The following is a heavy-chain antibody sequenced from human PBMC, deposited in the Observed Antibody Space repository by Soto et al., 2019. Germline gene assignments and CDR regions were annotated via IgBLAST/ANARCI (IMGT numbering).Heavy chain of an antibody. Sequence: QVQLVQSGAEVKKPGASVKVSCKASGYTFTGYYMHWVRQAPGQGLEWMGWINPNSGGTNYAQKFQGGVTMTRDTSISTAYMELSRLRSDDTAVYYCARDTGVANYDFWSGYNSLWFDPWGQGTLVTVSS. J-gene: IGHJ5*02. V-gene: IGHV1-2*02. CDR2: INPNSGGT. CDR1: GYTFTGYY. D-gene: IGHD3-3*01. CDR3: ARDTGVANYDFWSGYNSLWFDP.